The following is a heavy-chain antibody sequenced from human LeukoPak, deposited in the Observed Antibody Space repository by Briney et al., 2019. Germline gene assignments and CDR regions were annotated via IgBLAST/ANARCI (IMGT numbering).Heavy chain of an antibody. CDR3: ARVAGHDYGDSRGAFDI. D-gene: IGHD4-17*01. Sequence: SETLSLTCTVSGGSISSGGYYWSWIRQHPGKGLEWIGYIYYSGSTNYNPSLKSRVTISVDTSKNQFSLKLSSVTAADTAVYYCARVAGHDYGDSRGAFDIWGQGTMVTVSS. CDR2: IYYSGST. J-gene: IGHJ3*02. CDR1: GGSISSGGYY. V-gene: IGHV4-61*08.